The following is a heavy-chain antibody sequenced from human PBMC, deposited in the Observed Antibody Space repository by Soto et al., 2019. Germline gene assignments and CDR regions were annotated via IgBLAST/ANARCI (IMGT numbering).Heavy chain of an antibody. Sequence: GGSLRLSCAASGFTFSDYYMSWIRQAPGKGLEWVSYISSSGSTIYYADSVKGRFTISRDNAKNSLYLQMNSLRAEDTAVYYCARTGIFGVVIAYYYYGMDVWGQGTTVTAP. V-gene: IGHV3-11*01. CDR2: ISSSGSTI. CDR3: ARTGIFGVVIAYYYYGMDV. D-gene: IGHD3-3*01. CDR1: GFTFSDYY. J-gene: IGHJ6*02.